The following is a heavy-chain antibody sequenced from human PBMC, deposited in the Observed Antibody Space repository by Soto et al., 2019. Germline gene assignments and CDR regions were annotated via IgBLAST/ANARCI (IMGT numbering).Heavy chain of an antibody. Sequence: SETLSLTCAVYGGSFSGYYWSWIRQPPGKGLEWIGETNHSGSTNYNPSLKSRVTISVDTSKNQFSLKLSSVTAADTAVYYCASGIAAAGTSLFGFRNWFDPWGQGTLVTVSS. CDR2: TNHSGST. D-gene: IGHD6-13*01. J-gene: IGHJ5*02. V-gene: IGHV4-34*01. CDR1: GGSFSGYY. CDR3: ASGIAAAGTSLFGFRNWFDP.